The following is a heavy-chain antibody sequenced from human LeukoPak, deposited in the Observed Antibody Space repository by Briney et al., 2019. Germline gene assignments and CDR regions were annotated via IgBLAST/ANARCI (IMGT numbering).Heavy chain of an antibody. CDR2: INPNSGDR. V-gene: IGHV1-2*02. J-gene: IGHJ5*02. CDR1: GYTFTGYY. Sequence: GASVRVSCKASGYTFTGYYIHWVRQAPGQGLEWMGWINPNSGDRNYAQKFQGRVTMTRDTSINTAYMELSSLRSDDTAVYYGAKLGGGINWFDPWGQGTLVIVSS. D-gene: IGHD3-16*01. CDR3: AKLGGGINWFDP.